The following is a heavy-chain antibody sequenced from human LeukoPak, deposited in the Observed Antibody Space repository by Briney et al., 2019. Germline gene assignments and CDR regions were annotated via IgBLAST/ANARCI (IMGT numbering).Heavy chain of an antibody. Sequence: PGGSLRLSCVGSGFSFSSYPISWVRQTPGKGLEWVSAISSGGGDTYYADSVKGRFTISRDNSKNTMYVQMNSLRAEDTAIYYCAKGSMTKVTWDSWGQGTLVTVSS. CDR1: GFSFSSYP. D-gene: IGHD4-17*01. J-gene: IGHJ4*02. V-gene: IGHV3-23*01. CDR3: AKGSMTKVTWDS. CDR2: ISSGGGDT.